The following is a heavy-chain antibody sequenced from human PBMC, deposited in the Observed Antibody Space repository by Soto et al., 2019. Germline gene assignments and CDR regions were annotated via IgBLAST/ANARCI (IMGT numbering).Heavy chain of an antibody. Sequence: LRLSCAASGFTFSSSTMNWVRQAPGKGLEWVSYISSSSSTIYYADSVKGRFTISRDNAKNSLFLQMSSLRAEDTAVYYCARDLKSDYWGQGTLVTVSS. CDR3: ARDLKSDY. D-gene: IGHD3-9*01. CDR1: GFTFSSST. J-gene: IGHJ4*02. CDR2: ISSSSSTI. V-gene: IGHV3-48*01.